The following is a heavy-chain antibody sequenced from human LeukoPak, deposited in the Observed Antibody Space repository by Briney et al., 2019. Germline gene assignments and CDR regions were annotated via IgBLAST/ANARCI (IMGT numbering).Heavy chain of an antibody. J-gene: IGHJ4*02. V-gene: IGHV1-18*01. CDR1: GGTFTNNYA. CDR2: ISTYNGNT. Sequence: GASVKVSCKSSGGTFTNNYAISWVRQAPGQGLEWMGWISTYNGNTNYAQKLQGRVTMTTDTSTSTAYMELRSLRSDDTAVYYCARVDEDGFDYWGQGTLVTVSS. CDR3: ARVDEDGFDY.